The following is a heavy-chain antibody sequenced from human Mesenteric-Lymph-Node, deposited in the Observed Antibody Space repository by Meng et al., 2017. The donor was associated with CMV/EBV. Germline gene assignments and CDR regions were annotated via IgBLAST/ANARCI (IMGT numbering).Heavy chain of an antibody. CDR3: ARDCGWFVVVPAAIPCD. J-gene: IGHJ4*02. V-gene: IGHV1-18*01. CDR1: GYTFTSYG. CDR2: ISAYNGNT. D-gene: IGHD2-2*02. Sequence: ASVKVSCKASGYTFTSYGISWVRRAPGQGLEWMGWISAYNGNTNYAQKLQGRVTMTTDTSTSTAYMELRSLRSDDTAVYYCARDCGWFVVVPAAIPCDWGQGTLVTVSS.